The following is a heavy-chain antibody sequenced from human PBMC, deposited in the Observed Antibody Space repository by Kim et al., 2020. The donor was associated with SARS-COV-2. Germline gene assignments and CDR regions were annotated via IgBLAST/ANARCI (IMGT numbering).Heavy chain of an antibody. CDR1: GGSISSSSYY. D-gene: IGHD5-18*01. J-gene: IGHJ3*02. V-gene: IGHV4-39*07. CDR3: ARPAGRIQLWSTDAFDI. CDR2: IYYSGST. Sequence: SETLSLTCTVSGGSISSSSYYWGWIRQPPGKGLEWIGSIYYSGSTYYNPSLKSRVTISVDTSKNQFSLKLSSVTAADTAVYYCARPAGRIQLWSTDAFDIWGQGTMVTVSS.